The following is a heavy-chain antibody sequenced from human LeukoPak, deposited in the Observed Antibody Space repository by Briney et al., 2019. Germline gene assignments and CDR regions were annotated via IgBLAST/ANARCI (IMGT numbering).Heavy chain of an antibody. CDR2: ISGSGGST. D-gene: IGHD3-10*01. CDR1: GFTFSSYA. Sequence: GGSLRLSCAASGFTFSSYAMSWVRQAPGKGLEWVSAISGSGGSTYYADSVKGRFTISRDNSKNTLYLQMNSLRAEDTAVYYCAKSMYYYGSGSYYNAVDYWGQGTLVTVSS. V-gene: IGHV3-23*01. J-gene: IGHJ4*02. CDR3: AKSMYYYGSGSYYNAVDY.